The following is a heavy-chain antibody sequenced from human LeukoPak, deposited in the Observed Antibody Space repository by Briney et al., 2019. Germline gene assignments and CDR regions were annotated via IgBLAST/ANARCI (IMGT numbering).Heavy chain of an antibody. CDR2: ISAYNGNT. Sequence: ASVKVSCKASGGTFSSYAISWVRQAPGQGLEWMGWISAYNGNTNYAQKLQGRVTMTTDTSTSTAYMELRSLRSDDTAVYYCAREPSSSWYMMNYYYYGMDVWGQGTTVTVSS. CDR1: GGTFSSYA. D-gene: IGHD6-13*01. J-gene: IGHJ6*02. CDR3: AREPSSSWYMMNYYYYGMDV. V-gene: IGHV1-18*01.